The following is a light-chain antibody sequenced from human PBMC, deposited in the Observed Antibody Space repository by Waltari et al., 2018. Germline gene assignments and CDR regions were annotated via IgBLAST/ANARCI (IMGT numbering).Light chain of an antibody. CDR3: MQALQTLCT. CDR2: LGS. CDR1: QNLLQCNGYNY. V-gene: IGKV2-28*01. J-gene: IGKJ2*02. Sequence: DIVMTQSPPYLPVTPGEPASLSCRSSQNLLQCNGYNYLDWYLQKPGQSPQLLIYLGSNGASGGPERFIGGGAVADCTLNISREEADDVGVYYGMQALQTLCTFGQGTKLEIK.